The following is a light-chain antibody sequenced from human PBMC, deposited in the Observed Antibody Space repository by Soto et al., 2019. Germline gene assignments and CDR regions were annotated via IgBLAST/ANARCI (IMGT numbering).Light chain of an antibody. CDR1: XSLLXXXGKTY. CDR2: EVS. CDR3: MQSLHLPWT. Sequence: DIVMTQTPLSLSVTPGXXASISCKSSXSLLXXXGKTYVYWYHQKPGQPPQLLISEVSNRFSGVPDRFSGSGSGTDFTLKISRVETEDVGVYYCMQSLHLPWTFGQGTKVE. V-gene: IGKV2D-29*01. J-gene: IGKJ1*01.